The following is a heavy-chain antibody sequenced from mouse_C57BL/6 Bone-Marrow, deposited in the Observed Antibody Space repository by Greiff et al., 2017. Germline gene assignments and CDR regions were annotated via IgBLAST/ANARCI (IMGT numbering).Heavy chain of an antibody. CDR1: GYTFTSYG. J-gene: IGHJ2*01. V-gene: IGHV1-81*01. CDR3: ARGSSGEFYYFDY. CDR2: IYPRSGNT. D-gene: IGHD3-2*02. Sequence: VQLQQSGAELARPGASVKLSCKASGYTFTSYGISWVKQRTGQGLEWIGEIYPRSGNTYYNEKFKGKATLTADKSSSTAYMELRSLTSEDSAVYFGARGSSGEFYYFDYWGQGTTLTVSS.